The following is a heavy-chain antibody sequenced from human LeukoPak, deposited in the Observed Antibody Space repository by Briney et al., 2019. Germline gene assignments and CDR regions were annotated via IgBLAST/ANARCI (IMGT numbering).Heavy chain of an antibody. J-gene: IGHJ4*02. V-gene: IGHV3-23*01. CDR2: ISGSGGST. D-gene: IGHD1-26*01. CDR1: GFTFSSYA. Sequence: PGGSLRLSCAASGFTFSSYAMSWVRQAPGKGLEWVSAISGSGGSTYYADSVKGRFTISRDNSKSTLYLQMNSLRAEDTAVYYCARGPGWWDLVYWGQGTLVTVSS. CDR3: ARGPGWWDLVY.